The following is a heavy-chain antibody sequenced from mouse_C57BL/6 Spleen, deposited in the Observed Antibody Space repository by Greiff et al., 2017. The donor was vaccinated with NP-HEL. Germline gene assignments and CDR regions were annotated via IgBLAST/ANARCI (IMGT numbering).Heavy chain of an antibody. Sequence: VQRVESGAELAKPGASVKLSCKASGYTFTSYWMHWVKQRPGQGLEWIGYINPSSGYTKYNQKFKDKATLTADKSSSTAYMQLSSLTYEDSAVYYCARRDGSSSWYFDVWGTGTTVTVSS. J-gene: IGHJ1*03. CDR1: GYTFTSYW. CDR3: ARRDGSSSWYFDV. D-gene: IGHD1-1*01. V-gene: IGHV1-7*01. CDR2: INPSSGYT.